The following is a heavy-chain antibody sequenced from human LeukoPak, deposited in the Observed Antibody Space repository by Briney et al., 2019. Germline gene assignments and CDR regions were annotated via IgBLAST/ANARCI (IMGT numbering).Heavy chain of an antibody. Sequence: QPGGSLRLSCAASGFTFSSYEMNWVRQAPGKGLGWVSYISSSGSTIYYADSVKGRFTISRDNAKNSLYLQMNSLRAEDTAVYYCASVFGSQQLGDDYWGQGTLVTVSS. J-gene: IGHJ4*02. CDR1: GFTFSSYE. V-gene: IGHV3-48*03. CDR2: ISSSGSTI. D-gene: IGHD6-13*01. CDR3: ASVFGSQQLGDDY.